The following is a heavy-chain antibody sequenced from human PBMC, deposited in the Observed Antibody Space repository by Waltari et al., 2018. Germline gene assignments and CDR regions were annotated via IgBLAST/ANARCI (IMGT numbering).Heavy chain of an antibody. CDR3: ARATYYDFSSGYSFDN. J-gene: IGHJ4*02. CDR2: ISSSGQT. V-gene: IGHV4-59*01. CDR1: VGSIRNYY. Sequence: QVQLQESGPGLLKPSETLALTCSVSVGSIRNYYWNWIRQTPGEGLEWIGYISSSGQTTYNPSLKSRVSVSLDTSKPRFSLRLSSVAAADTAVYYCARATYYDFSSGYSFDNWGQGTLVTVSS. D-gene: IGHD3-3*01.